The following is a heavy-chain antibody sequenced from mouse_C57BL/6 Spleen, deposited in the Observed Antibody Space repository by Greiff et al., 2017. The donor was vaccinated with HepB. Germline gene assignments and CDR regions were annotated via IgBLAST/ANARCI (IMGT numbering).Heavy chain of an antibody. CDR1: GYAFSSYW. CDR3: ARSDYDVNFDV. V-gene: IGHV1-80*01. CDR2: IYPGDGDT. Sequence: QVQLQQSGAELVKPGASVKISCKASGYAFSSYWMNWVKQRPGKGLEWIGQIYPGDGDTNYNGKFKGKATMDADKSSSTAYMQLSSLTSEDSAVYFCARSDYDVNFDVWGTGTTVTVSS. J-gene: IGHJ1*03. D-gene: IGHD2-4*01.